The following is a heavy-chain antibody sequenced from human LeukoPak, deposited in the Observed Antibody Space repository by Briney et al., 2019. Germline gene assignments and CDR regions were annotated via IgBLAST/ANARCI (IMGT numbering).Heavy chain of an antibody. V-gene: IGHV3-11*01. CDR2: ISGSGTNI. D-gene: IGHD3-9*01. Sequence: GGSLRLACAASGFNIRDSFMTWIRQAPGKGLEWVSYISGSGTNIQYADSVRGRFTISRNTASNSVYLEMNSLRAEDTAVYYCAKGEVFWVLDPWGQGTLVTVSS. J-gene: IGHJ5*02. CDR1: GFNIRDSF. CDR3: AKGEVFWVLDP.